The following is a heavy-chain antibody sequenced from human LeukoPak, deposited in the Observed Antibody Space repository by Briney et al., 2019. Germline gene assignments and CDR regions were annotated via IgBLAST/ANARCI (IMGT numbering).Heavy chain of an antibody. J-gene: IGHJ5*02. V-gene: IGHV4-39*07. CDR2: IYYSGST. CDR3: ARDSVYSYGYNWFDP. Sequence: PSETLSLTCTVSGGSISSSSYYWGWIRQPPGKGLKWIGSIYYSGSTYYNPSLKSRVTISVDTSKNQFSLKLSSVTAADTAVYYCARDSVYSYGYNWFDPWGQGTLVTVSS. D-gene: IGHD5-18*01. CDR1: GGSISSSSYY.